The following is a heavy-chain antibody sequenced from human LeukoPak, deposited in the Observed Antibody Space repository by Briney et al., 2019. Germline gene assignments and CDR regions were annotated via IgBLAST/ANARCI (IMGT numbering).Heavy chain of an antibody. V-gene: IGHV3-23*01. CDR3: ANTVTFDY. J-gene: IGHJ4*02. CDR1: GSTFSRYA. D-gene: IGHD4-17*01. CDR2: ISESDGST. Sequence: PGGSLRLSCAASGSTFSRYAMSWVRQAPGKGLEWLSAISESDGSTYYADSVKGRFTISRDNSKNTLYLQMNSLRAEDTAVYYCANTVTFDYWGQGTLVTVSS.